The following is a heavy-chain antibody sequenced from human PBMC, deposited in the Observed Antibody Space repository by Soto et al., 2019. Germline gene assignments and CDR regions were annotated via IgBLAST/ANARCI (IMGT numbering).Heavy chain of an antibody. Sequence: QVQLQESGPGLVKPSQTLSLTCTVSGGSINSGDYYWSWIRQPPGKGLEWIGYIYYSGSTYYNPSLKSRFTISVDTSKNQFSLKLSSVTAADTAVYYCAREVVVVVAATVAYYGMDVWGQGTTVTVSS. CDR2: IYYSGST. J-gene: IGHJ6*02. CDR3: AREVVVVVAATVAYYGMDV. V-gene: IGHV4-30-4*01. CDR1: GGSINSGDYY. D-gene: IGHD2-15*01.